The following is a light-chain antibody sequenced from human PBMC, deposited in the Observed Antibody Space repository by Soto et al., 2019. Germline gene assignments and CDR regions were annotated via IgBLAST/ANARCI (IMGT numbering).Light chain of an antibody. Sequence: EIVLTQSPATLSLSPGEKATLSCRASQSVGNNLAWYQQKPGQAPGLLIYEASTRATGIPARFSGSGSGTDFTLTISSLEPEDFAVYYCQQHANWPLTFSGGTKVEIK. CDR2: EAS. J-gene: IGKJ4*01. CDR3: QQHANWPLT. CDR1: QSVGNN. V-gene: IGKV3-11*01.